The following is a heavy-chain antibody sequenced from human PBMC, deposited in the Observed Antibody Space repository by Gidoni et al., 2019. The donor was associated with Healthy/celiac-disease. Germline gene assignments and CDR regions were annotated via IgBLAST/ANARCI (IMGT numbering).Heavy chain of an antibody. CDR1: GLTFGDYA. J-gene: IGHJ4*02. V-gene: IGHV3-49*03. D-gene: IGHD3-3*01. CDR3: TLDFWGGPYYFDY. CDR2: IRSKAYGGTT. Sequence: EVQLVASGGGLVQPGRYLRLSCKASGLTFGDYAMSWFLQAPGKGLGWVGFIRSKAYGGTTEYAASVKGRFTISRDDSKSIAYLQMNSLKTEDTAVYYCTLDFWGGPYYFDYWGQGTLVTVSS.